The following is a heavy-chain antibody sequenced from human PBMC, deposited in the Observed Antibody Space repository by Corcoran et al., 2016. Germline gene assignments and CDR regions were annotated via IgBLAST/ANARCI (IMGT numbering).Heavy chain of an antibody. CDR1: GFTFSGSA. D-gene: IGHD3-22*01. J-gene: IGHJ5*02. V-gene: IGHV3-73*02. CDR2: IRSKANSYAT. Sequence: VQLVESGGGLVQPGGSLKLSCAASGFTFSGSAMHWVRQASGKGLEWVGRIRSKANSYATAYAASGKGSFTISRDDSKNTAYLQMNSLKTEDTAVYYCTRLPYYYDSSGYTWGQGTLVTVSS. CDR3: TRLPYYYDSSGYT.